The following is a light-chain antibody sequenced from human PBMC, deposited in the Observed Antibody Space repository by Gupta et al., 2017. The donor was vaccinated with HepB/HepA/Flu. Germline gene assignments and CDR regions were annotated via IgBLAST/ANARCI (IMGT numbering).Light chain of an antibody. V-gene: IGKV3-20*01. J-gene: IGKJ1*01. CDR1: ESVSRSK. Sequence: IVLTQSPGTLSLSPGERATLSCRASESVSRSKLAWYQQKPGQAPRLLTYDTSITATGLPDRFTGSGSGTELTLTISRRVPDDLAVYFCRLAANSPRTSGEGTKMEI. CDR3: RLAANSPRT. CDR2: DTS.